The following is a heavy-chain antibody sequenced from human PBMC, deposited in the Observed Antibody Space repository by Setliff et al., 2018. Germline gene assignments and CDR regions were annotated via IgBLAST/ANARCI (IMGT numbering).Heavy chain of an antibody. CDR1: GGSFSDYY. J-gene: IGHJ5*02. D-gene: IGHD3-3*01. CDR2: ISGGGGTT. Sequence: PSETLSLTCGASGGSFSDYYWSWIRQTPGKGLEWVSAISGGGGTTKYADSVKGRFTISRDNSKNMLYLQMNSLRADDTATYYCTKGGITIFGVITTNWFGPWGQGTLVTVSS. V-gene: IGHV3-23*01. CDR3: TKGGITIFGVITTNWFGP.